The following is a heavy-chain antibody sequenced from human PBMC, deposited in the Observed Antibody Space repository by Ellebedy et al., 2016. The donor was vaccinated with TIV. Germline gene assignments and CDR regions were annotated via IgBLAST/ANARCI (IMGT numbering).Heavy chain of an antibody. CDR1: GGSISSGGYS. CDR3: ARGWGQSTTIAFDY. CDR2: IYHSGST. J-gene: IGHJ4*02. D-gene: IGHD5-12*01. Sequence: MPSETLSLTCAVPGGSISSGGYSWSWIRQPPGKGLEWIGYIYHSGSTYYNPSLKSRVTISVDRSKNQFSLKLSSVTAADTAVYYCARGWGQSTTIAFDYWGQGTLVTVSS. V-gene: IGHV4-30-2*01.